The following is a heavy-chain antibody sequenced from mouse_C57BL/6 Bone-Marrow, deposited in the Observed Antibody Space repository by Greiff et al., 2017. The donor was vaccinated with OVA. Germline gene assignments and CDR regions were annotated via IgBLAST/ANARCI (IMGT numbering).Heavy chain of an antibody. J-gene: IGHJ1*03. Sequence: QVQLKQSGAELARPGASVKLSCKASGYTFTSYGISWVKQRTGQGLEWIGEIYPRSGNTYYNEKFKGKATLTADKSSSTAYMELRSLTSEDSAVYFCARVITTVVSPYWYFDVWGTGTTVTVSS. D-gene: IGHD1-1*01. CDR3: ARVITTVVSPYWYFDV. V-gene: IGHV1-81*01. CDR2: IYPRSGNT. CDR1: GYTFTSYG.